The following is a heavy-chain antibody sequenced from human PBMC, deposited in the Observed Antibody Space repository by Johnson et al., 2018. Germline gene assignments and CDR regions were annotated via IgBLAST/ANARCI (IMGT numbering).Heavy chain of an antibody. D-gene: IGHD5-24*01. CDR2: INSDGSST. V-gene: IGHV3-74*03. Sequence: VQLQESGGGLVRPGGSLGLSCAASGFTFSSYWMHWVRQAPGKGLVWVSRINSDGSSTTYADSGKGRFPISRDNAKNTLYLQMNSLRAEDTGVYYCARGSEMATTYYYYGMDVWGQGTTVTVSS. CDR1: GFTFSSYW. CDR3: ARGSEMATTYYYYGMDV. J-gene: IGHJ6*02.